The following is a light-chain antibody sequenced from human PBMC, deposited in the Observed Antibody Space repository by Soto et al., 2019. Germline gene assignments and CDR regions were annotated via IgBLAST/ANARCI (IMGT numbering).Light chain of an antibody. CDR2: GAS. V-gene: IGKV3-15*01. J-gene: IGKJ1*01. Sequence: EIVMTQSPATLSVSPGERATLCCRASQSVSSNLAWYQQKPGQAPRLLIYGASTRATGIPARFRGSGSGTEFTLTISSLQSEDFAVYYCQQYNNWPKAFGQGTKV. CDR1: QSVSSN. CDR3: QQYNNWPKA.